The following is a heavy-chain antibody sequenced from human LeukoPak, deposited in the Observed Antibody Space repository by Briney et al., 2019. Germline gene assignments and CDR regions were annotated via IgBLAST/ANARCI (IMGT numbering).Heavy chain of an antibody. J-gene: IGHJ5*02. CDR3: VRLGTTGNWVDP. D-gene: IGHD4-17*01. CDR2: IYYSGST. V-gene: IGHV4-59*01. CDR1: GGSISRYY. Sequence: PSETLSLTCTVSGGSISRYYWSWIRQPPGQGLEWIGYIYYSGSTNYNPSLKSRVTISVDTSKNQFTLKLSSVTAADTAVYYCVRLGTTGNWVDPWGQGTLVTVSS.